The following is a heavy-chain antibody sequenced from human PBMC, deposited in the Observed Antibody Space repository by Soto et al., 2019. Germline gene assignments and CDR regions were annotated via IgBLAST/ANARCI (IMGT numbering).Heavy chain of an antibody. V-gene: IGHV4-34*02. Sequence: QVQLQQWGAGRLKPSETLSLTCAVYDGSLSDDYYTWTRQSPGKGLEWIGEIHPSGSTYYNPFLKTRVTLSQDTSKKQFSLNLISVTAADTGEYYCSRGNDAYKGGRTWGQGTLVTVSS. J-gene: IGHJ5*02. D-gene: IGHD1-1*01. CDR2: IHPSGST. CDR1: DGSLSDDY. CDR3: SRGNDAYKGGRT.